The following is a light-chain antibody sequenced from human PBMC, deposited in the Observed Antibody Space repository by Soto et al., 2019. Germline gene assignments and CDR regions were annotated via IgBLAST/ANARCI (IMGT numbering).Light chain of an antibody. Sequence: DIQMTQSPSTLSASVGDRVTITCRASQRISSWLAWYQQKPGKVPKLLIYDASNLGSGVPSRFSGSGSGTEFTLTITNLQPEDCATYYCQQTYSTPITFGQGTRLQIK. CDR3: QQTYSTPIT. V-gene: IGKV1-5*01. J-gene: IGKJ5*01. CDR2: DAS. CDR1: QRISSW.